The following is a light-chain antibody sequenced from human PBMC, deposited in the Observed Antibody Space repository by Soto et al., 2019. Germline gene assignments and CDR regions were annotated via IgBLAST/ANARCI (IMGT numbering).Light chain of an antibody. Sequence: QLVLTQPASVSGSPGQSITISCTGTSGDLGVYDYVAWYQRHPGKAPKLIIRDVSNRPSGVSNRFSGSKSGNTASLTISGLQAEDAADYYCSSYTDSGTVVFGGGTKLTVL. CDR1: SGDLGVYDY. J-gene: IGLJ2*01. V-gene: IGLV2-14*03. CDR2: DVS. CDR3: SSYTDSGTVV.